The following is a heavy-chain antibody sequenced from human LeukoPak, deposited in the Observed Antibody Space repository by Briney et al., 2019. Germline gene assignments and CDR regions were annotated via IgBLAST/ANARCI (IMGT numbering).Heavy chain of an antibody. V-gene: IGHV3-23*01. CDR1: GFTFSSYA. D-gene: IGHD3-3*01. J-gene: IGHJ4*02. CDR3: AKRGDLGSGFTRGFDY. CDR2: ISGSGGST. Sequence: GGSLRLFCAASGFTFSSYAMIWVRQAPGKGLEWVSAISGSGGSTYYADSVKGRFTISRDNSKNTLYLQMNSLRAEDRAVYCCAKRGDLGSGFTRGFDYWGQGTLVTVSS.